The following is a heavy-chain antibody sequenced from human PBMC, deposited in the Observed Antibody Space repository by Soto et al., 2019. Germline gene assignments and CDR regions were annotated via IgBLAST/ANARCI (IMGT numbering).Heavy chain of an antibody. CDR3: ARGPYYDLVWNYYYMDV. CDR1: GGSISGHY. Sequence: QVQLQESGPGLVKPSETLSLSCSVSGGSISGHYWSWVRQTPGKGLEWIGYMYYSGSTNYNPSLKSRVTTSVDTSKNHFSLRLPSVTAADTAVYYCARGPYYDLVWNYYYMDVWGKGTTVTVSS. J-gene: IGHJ6*03. V-gene: IGHV4-59*08. D-gene: IGHD3-16*01. CDR2: MYYSGST.